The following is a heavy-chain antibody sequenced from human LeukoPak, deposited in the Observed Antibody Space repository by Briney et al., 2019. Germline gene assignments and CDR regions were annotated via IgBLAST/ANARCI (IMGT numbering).Heavy chain of an antibody. CDR2: ITGSGGAT. J-gene: IGHJ6*02. D-gene: IGHD6-13*01. Sequence: GGSLRLSCAASGFNFRSYAMSWVRQAPGKGLEWVSGITGSGGATYYADSVKGRFTISRDNSKNTLYLQMNSLRAEDTAVYYCAREYSSSYYYYGMDVWGQGTTVTVSS. V-gene: IGHV3-23*01. CDR3: AREYSSSYYYYGMDV. CDR1: GFNFRSYA.